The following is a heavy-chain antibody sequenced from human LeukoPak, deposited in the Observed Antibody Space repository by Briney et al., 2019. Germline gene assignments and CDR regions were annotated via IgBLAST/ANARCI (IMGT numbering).Heavy chain of an antibody. D-gene: IGHD2-2*01. J-gene: IGHJ3*02. CDR3: ARGYCTSSSCYRFPFDI. Sequence: SETLSLTCTVSGGSINSYYWSWIRQPAGKGLEWIGRIYSGGSTNYNPSLKSRGSMSVDTSKNQFSLKLTSVTAADTAVYYCARGYCTSSSCYRFPFDIWGQGTMVTVSS. V-gene: IGHV4-4*07. CDR2: IYSGGST. CDR1: GGSINSYY.